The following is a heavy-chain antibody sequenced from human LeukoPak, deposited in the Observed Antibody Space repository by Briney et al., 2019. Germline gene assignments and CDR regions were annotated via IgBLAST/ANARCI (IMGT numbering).Heavy chain of an antibody. J-gene: IGHJ6*04. CDR1: GFTFSSYW. D-gene: IGHD4-11*01. V-gene: IGHV3-74*01. CDR3: AREGDYSNVQDV. Sequence: GGSLRLSCAASGFTFSSYWMHWVRQAPGKGLVWVSRINTDGSSTSYADSVKGRFTISRDNAKNTLYLQMNSLRAEDTAVYYCAREGDYSNVQDVWGKGTTVTVSS. CDR2: INTDGSST.